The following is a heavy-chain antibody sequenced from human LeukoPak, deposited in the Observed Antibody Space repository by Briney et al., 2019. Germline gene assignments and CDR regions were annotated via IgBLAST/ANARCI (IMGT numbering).Heavy chain of an antibody. D-gene: IGHD2-2*01. V-gene: IGHV4-4*07. J-gene: IGHJ4*02. CDR2: IYTSGST. CDR3: ARSDCSSTSCYGFFDY. Sequence: SETLSLTCTVSGGSISSYYWSWIRQPAGKGLEWIGRIYTSGSTNYNPSLKSRVTMSVDTSKNQFSLKLSSVTAADTAVYYCARSDCSSTSCYGFFDYWGQGTLVTVSS. CDR1: GGSISSYY.